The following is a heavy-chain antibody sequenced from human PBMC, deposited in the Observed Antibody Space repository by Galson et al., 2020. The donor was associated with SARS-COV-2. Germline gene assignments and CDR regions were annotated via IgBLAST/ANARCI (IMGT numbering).Heavy chain of an antibody. CDR3: ARVDCSGGSCYPGNY. CDR1: GFGFSYYW. D-gene: IGHD2-15*01. CDR2: IKHDGSGK. Sequence: GGSLGLSCGASGFGFSYYWMSWVRQAPGRGLEWVASIKHDGSGKFYVDSVKGRFTISRDNPKNSLFLQMNNLRVEDTAVYHCARVDCSGGSCYPGNYWGQGTLVTVSS. J-gene: IGHJ4*02. V-gene: IGHV3-7*03.